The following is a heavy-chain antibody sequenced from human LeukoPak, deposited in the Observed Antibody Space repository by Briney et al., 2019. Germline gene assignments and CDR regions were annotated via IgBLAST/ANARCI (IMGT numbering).Heavy chain of an antibody. CDR2: INPNSGGT. Sequence: GASVKVSCKASGYTFTGYYMHWVRQAPGQGLEWMGWINPNSGGTNYAQKFRGRVTMTRDTSISTAYMELSRLRSDNTAVYYCARLKLWDGGYYYYYGMDVWGQGTTVTVSS. V-gene: IGHV1-2*02. D-gene: IGHD1-26*01. CDR3: ARLKLWDGGYYYYYGMDV. CDR1: GYTFTGYY. J-gene: IGHJ6*02.